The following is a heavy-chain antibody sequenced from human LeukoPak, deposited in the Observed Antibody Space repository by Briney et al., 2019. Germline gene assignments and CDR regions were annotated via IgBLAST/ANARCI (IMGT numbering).Heavy chain of an antibody. CDR1: GGTFTSYA. V-gene: IGHV1-69*06. CDR2: IIPIFGTA. Sequence: SVKLSCKASGGTFTSYAISWVRQAPGQGLEWMGGIIPIFGTANYAQKFQGRVTITSDKSTSTAYMELSSLRSEDTALYYCARLYYYDSSGSFDYWGQGTLVTVSS. CDR3: ARLYYYDSSGSFDY. J-gene: IGHJ4*02. D-gene: IGHD3-22*01.